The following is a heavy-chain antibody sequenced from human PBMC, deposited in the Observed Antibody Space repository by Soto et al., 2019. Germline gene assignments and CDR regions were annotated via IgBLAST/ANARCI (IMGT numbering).Heavy chain of an antibody. Sequence: ASVKVSCKASGYTFTGYYMHWVRQAPGQGLEWMGWINPNSGGTNYAQKFQGWVTMTRDTSISTAYMELSRLRSDDTAVYYCARGLHSGYDSAADYWGQGTLVTVSS. CDR2: INPNSGGT. CDR3: ARGLHSGYDSAADY. CDR1: GYTFTGYY. D-gene: IGHD5-12*01. J-gene: IGHJ4*02. V-gene: IGHV1-2*04.